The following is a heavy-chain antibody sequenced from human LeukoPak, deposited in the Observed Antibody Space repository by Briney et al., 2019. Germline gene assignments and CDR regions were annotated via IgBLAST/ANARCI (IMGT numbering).Heavy chain of an antibody. CDR2: IYYSGST. CDR1: GGSISSGGYY. D-gene: IGHD3-3*01. Sequence: PSETLSLTCAVSGGSISSGGYYWSWIRQPPGKGLEWIGYIYYSGSTYYNPSLKSRVTISVDTSKNQFSLKLSSVTAADTAVYYCARGEYYDFWSGYYGYWGQGTLVTVSS. J-gene: IGHJ4*02. V-gene: IGHV4-61*08. CDR3: ARGEYYDFWSGYYGY.